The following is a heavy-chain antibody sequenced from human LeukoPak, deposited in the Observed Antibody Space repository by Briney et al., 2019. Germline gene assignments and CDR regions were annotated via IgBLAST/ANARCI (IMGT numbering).Heavy chain of an antibody. D-gene: IGHD1-26*01. V-gene: IGHV3-48*01. CDR1: GFTFSSYA. CDR3: AREKRNSGSYHHDAFDI. Sequence: GGSLRLSCVASGFTFSSYAMSWVRQAPGKGLEWVSYISSSSSTIYYADSVKGRFTISRDNSKNTLYLQMNSLRAEDTAVYYCAREKRNSGSYHHDAFDIWGQGTMVTVSS. J-gene: IGHJ3*02. CDR2: ISSSSSTI.